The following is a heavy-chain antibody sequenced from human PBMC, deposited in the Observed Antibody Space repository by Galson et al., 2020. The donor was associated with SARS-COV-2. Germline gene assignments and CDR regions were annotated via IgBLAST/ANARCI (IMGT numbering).Heavy chain of an antibody. CDR3: ATGPGEAVAGWFDP. V-gene: IGHV1-24*01. CDR1: GYTLTELS. D-gene: IGHD6-19*01. J-gene: IGHJ5*02. Sequence: GESLKISCKVSGYTLTELSMHWVRQAPGKGLEWMGGFDPEDGETIYAQKFQGRVTMTEDTSTDTAYMELSSLRSEDTAVYDCATGPGEAVAGWFDPWGQGTLVTVSS. CDR2: FDPEDGET.